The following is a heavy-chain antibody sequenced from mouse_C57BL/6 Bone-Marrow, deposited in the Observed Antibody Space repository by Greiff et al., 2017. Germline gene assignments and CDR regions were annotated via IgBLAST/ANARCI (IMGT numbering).Heavy chain of an antibody. CDR2: IDPSDSYT. D-gene: IGHD2-1*01. J-gene: IGHJ2*01. CDR1: GYTFTSYW. Sequence: VQLQQPGAELVMPGASVKLSCKASGYTFTSYWMHWVKQRPGQGLEWIGEIDPSDSYTNYTQKFNGKSTLTVDKSSSTAYMQLSSLTSEDSAVYYCAAFYYGNFYFDYWGEGTTLTVSS. V-gene: IGHV1-69*01. CDR3: AAFYYGNFYFDY.